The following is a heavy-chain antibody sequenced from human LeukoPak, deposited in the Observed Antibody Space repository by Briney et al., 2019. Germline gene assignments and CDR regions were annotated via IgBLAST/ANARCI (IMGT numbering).Heavy chain of an antibody. V-gene: IGHV3-23*01. Sequence: GSLRLSCAASGFTFSSSAMSWVRQVPGKGLEWVSGISASGGSTNYADSVRGRFTISRDNSRNTLYLQMNSLRAEDTAVYYCAKGYSGSYYVFDYWGQGTLVTVSS. D-gene: IGHD1-26*01. CDR1: GFTFSSSA. J-gene: IGHJ4*02. CDR2: ISASGGST. CDR3: AKGYSGSYYVFDY.